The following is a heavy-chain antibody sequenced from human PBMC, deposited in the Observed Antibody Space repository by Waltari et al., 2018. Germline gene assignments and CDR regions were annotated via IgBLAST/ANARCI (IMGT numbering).Heavy chain of an antibody. J-gene: IGHJ3*02. CDR2: IYYSGST. CDR3: ARHADYDFWSGYYDAFDI. V-gene: IGHV4-39*01. Sequence: PGLVKQWIGSIYYSGSTYYNPSLKSLVTISVDTSKNQFSLKLSSVTAADTAVYYCARHADYDFWSGYYDAFDIWGQGTMVTVSS. D-gene: IGHD3-3*01.